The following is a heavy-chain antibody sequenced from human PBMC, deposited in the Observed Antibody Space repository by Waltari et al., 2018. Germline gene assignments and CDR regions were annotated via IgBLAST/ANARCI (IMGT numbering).Heavy chain of an antibody. V-gene: IGHV3-23*01. J-gene: IGHJ4*02. CDR3: AKETLLNHKIFPFDY. D-gene: IGHD1-26*01. CDR1: GFTVSSYA. Sequence: EVQMLESGGGLVQPGGSLRLSCAASGFTVSSYAMSWVRQAPGKGLEWVSAISGSGGSTYYADSVKGRFTISRDNSKNTLYLQMNSLRAEDTAVYYCAKETLLNHKIFPFDYWGQGTLVTVSS. CDR2: ISGSGGST.